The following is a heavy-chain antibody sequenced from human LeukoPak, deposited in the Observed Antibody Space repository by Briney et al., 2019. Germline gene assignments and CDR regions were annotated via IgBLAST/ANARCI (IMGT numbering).Heavy chain of an antibody. CDR2: IYPGDSDT. J-gene: IGHJ4*02. CDR3: ARLYYYDSSGYYNGNY. Sequence: GESLQISCKGSGYSFASYWIAWVRRMPGKGLEWMGIIYPGDSDTTYSPSFQGQVTISADTSISTAYLQWSSLKASDTAMYYCARLYYYDSSGYYNGNYWGQGTLVTVSS. D-gene: IGHD3-22*01. CDR1: GYSFASYW. V-gene: IGHV5-51*01.